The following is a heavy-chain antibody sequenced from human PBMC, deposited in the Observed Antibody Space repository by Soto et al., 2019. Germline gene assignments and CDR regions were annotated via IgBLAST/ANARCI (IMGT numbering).Heavy chain of an antibody. V-gene: IGHV3-23*01. CDR3: AKDDTAMVFPPNWFDH. J-gene: IGHJ5*02. CDR1: GFTFSSYA. Sequence: GGSLRLSCAASGFTFSSYAMSWVRQAPGKGLEWVSAISGSGGSTYYADSVKGQFTISRDNSKNTLYLQMNSLRAEDTAVYYCAKDDTAMVFPPNWFDHWGQGTLVTVSS. D-gene: IGHD5-18*01. CDR2: ISGSGGST.